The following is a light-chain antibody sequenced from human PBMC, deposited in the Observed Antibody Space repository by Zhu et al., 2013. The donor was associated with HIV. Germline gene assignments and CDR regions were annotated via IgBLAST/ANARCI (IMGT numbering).Light chain of an antibody. V-gene: IGKV1-39*01. CDR2: SAS. CDR3: QQSYTTPTWT. Sequence: DIQVTQSPPSLSAFVGDRVTITCRTSLGIRTFLNWYQHKPGKPPRLLISSASSLHTGVPSRLSGSGSGTEFTLTISSLQPEDIATYYCQQSYTTPTWTFGPGTRVDI. CDR1: LGIRTF. J-gene: IGKJ1*01.